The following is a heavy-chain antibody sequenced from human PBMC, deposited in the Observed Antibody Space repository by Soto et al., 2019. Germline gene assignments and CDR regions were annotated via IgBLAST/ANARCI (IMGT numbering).Heavy chain of an antibody. Sequence: EVQLLESGGGLVQPGGSLGLSCAASGFTFSTYAMTWVRQAPGKGLEWVSAISASGGSTYYADSVKGRFTISRDNSKNTLYLQMNSLRVEDTAVYYCAKVGFPYSYGYLFYYWGQGTLVTVSS. CDR3: AKVGFPYSYGYLFYY. CDR1: GFTFSTYA. V-gene: IGHV3-23*01. D-gene: IGHD5-18*01. J-gene: IGHJ4*02. CDR2: ISASGGST.